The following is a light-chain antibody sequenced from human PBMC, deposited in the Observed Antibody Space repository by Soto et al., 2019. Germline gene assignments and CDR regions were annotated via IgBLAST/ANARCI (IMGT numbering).Light chain of an antibody. V-gene: IGLV2-14*01. CDR1: SSDVINYNY. Sequence: QSVLTQPASVSGSPGQSITISCSGSSSDVINYNYVSWYQQHPGQAPKLMIYEVNNRPSGISNRFSGSKSGNTASLTISGLQAEDEADYYCSSFSSTSTIIFGGGTKVTVL. CDR2: EVN. J-gene: IGLJ2*01. CDR3: SSFSSTSTII.